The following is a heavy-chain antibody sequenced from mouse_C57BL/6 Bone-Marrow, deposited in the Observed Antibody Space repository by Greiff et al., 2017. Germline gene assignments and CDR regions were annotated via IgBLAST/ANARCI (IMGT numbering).Heavy chain of an antibody. Sequence: VQLQESGPGLVAPSQSLSITCTVSGFSLTSYGVSWVRQPPGKGLEWLGVIWGDGSTNYHSALISRLSISKDNSKSQVFLKLNSLQTDDTATYYCASSGAGLQSAWSAYWGQGTLVTVSA. J-gene: IGHJ3*01. CDR2: IWGDGST. D-gene: IGHD2-4*01. V-gene: IGHV2-3*01. CDR3: ASSGAGLQSAWSAY. CDR1: GFSLTSYG.